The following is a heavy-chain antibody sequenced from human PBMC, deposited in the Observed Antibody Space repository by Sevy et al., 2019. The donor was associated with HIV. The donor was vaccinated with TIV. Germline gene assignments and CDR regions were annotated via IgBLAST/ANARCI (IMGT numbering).Heavy chain of an antibody. D-gene: IGHD3-3*02. CDR1: GFTFSTYT. V-gene: IGHV3-23*01. Sequence: GRSLRLSCAASGFTFSTYTMNWVRQAPGKGLEWVSAISGSGGSTYYAGSVKGRFTISSVKSKKTPDLQMNNVGAEDTGVYYCAKGDSTFYGMDVWGQGTTVTVSS. J-gene: IGHJ6*02. CDR3: AKGDSTFYGMDV. CDR2: ISGSGGST.